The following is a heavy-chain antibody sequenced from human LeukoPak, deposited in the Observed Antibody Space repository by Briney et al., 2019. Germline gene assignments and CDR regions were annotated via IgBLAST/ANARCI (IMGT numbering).Heavy chain of an antibody. V-gene: IGHV3-48*03. Sequence: GGSLRLSCAASGFTFSSYEMNWVRQAPGKGLEWVSYISSSGSTIYYADSVKGRFTISRDNAKNSLYLQMNSLRAEDTAVYYCARIRVVVVAATGVDYFDYWGQGTLVTVSS. CDR3: ARIRVVVVAATGVDYFDY. J-gene: IGHJ4*02. D-gene: IGHD2-15*01. CDR1: GFTFSSYE. CDR2: ISSSGSTI.